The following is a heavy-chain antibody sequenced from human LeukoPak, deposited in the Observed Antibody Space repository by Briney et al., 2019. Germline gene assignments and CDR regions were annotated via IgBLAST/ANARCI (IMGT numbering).Heavy chain of an antibody. Sequence: GGSLRLSYAASGFTFRNYVIHWVRQAPGKGLEWVAVTSSDLNVKLYADSVKGRFTISRDNSRSTLYLQMNSLRPEDTAIYYCAREGYYGSGSPPSLYFDYWGQGTLVTVSS. D-gene: IGHD3-10*01. V-gene: IGHV3-30-3*01. CDR2: TSSDLNVK. CDR1: GFTFRNYV. J-gene: IGHJ4*02. CDR3: AREGYYGSGSPPSLYFDY.